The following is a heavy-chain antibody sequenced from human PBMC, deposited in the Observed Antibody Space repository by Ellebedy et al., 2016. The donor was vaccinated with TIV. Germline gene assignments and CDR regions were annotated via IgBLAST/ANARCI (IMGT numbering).Heavy chain of an antibody. CDR2: ISAAGGST. CDR1: GFTFRSYA. CDR3: ARDQGQKGGDSDYYYGMDV. J-gene: IGHJ6*02. V-gene: IGHV3-23*01. D-gene: IGHD3-16*01. Sequence: PGGSLRLSCGASGFTFRSYAMSWVRQAPGKGLEWVSAISAAGGSTYYADSVKGRFTISRDNSKNTLYLQINSLRAEETAVYYCARDQGQKGGDSDYYYGMDVWGQGTTVTVSS.